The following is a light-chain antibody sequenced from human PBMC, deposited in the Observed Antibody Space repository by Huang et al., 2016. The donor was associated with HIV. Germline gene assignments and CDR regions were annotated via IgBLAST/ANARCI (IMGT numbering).Light chain of an antibody. CDR2: GAS. CDR3: QQYGSSPT. Sequence: EIVLTQSPGTLSLSPGERATLSCRASQSVSSSDLAWYQQKPGQAPRLLIYGASSRATGIPDRFSGSGSGTDFTLTISRLEPEDFAVYSCQQYGSSPTFGGGTKVEIK. J-gene: IGKJ4*01. V-gene: IGKV3-20*01. CDR1: QSVSSSD.